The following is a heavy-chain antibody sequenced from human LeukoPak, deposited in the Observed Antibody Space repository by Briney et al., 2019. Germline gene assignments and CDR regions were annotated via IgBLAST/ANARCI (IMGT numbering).Heavy chain of an antibody. CDR1: GFTFSSYS. J-gene: IGHJ4*02. Sequence: GGSLRLSCAASGFTFSSYSMNWVRQAPGKGLEWVSYISSSSSYIYYADSVKGRFTISRDNAKNSLYLQMNSLRAEDTAVYYCARVGYSGYEVNYFDYWGQGTLVTVSS. D-gene: IGHD5-12*01. CDR3: ARVGYSGYEVNYFDY. V-gene: IGHV3-21*05. CDR2: ISSSSSYI.